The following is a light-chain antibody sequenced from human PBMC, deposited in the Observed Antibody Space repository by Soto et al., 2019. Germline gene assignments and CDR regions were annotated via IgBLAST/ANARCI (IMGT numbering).Light chain of an antibody. V-gene: IGLV3-21*02. CDR2: NDS. Sequence: SYEPTQPPSVSLDPGHTARISCGGNNFGRKRVYWYQQKPDWAPVVVVYNDSDRPSGIPERFSGANSGDTATLTISRVEAGDEADYYCHVWDSSSGHDSVGTGTTVTVL. J-gene: IGLJ1*01. CDR1: NFGRKR. CDR3: HVWDSSSGHDS.